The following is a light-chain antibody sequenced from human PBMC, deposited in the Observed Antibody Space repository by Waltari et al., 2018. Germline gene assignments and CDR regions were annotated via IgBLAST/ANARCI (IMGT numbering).Light chain of an antibody. CDR2: AAS. CDR3: QQYYGTLLT. CDR1: QCISNS. J-gene: IGKJ4*01. V-gene: IGKV1-NL1*01. Sequence: DIQLTQSPSSLSASVGDRVTITCRASQCISNSLDWYQQKPGKAPKLLLFAASRLESGVPSRFSGSGSGTDYTLTISSLQPEDFATYYCQQYYGTLLTFGGGTKVEIK.